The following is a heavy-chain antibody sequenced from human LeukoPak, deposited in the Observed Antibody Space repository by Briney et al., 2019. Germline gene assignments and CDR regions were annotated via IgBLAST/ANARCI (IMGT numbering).Heavy chain of an antibody. CDR2: INPNSGGT. Sequence: ASVKVSCKASGYTFTGYYMHWVRQAPGQGLEWMGWINPNSGGTNYAQKFQGRVTMTRDTSISTAYMELSRLRSDDTAVYYCARERDIVVVVAATYDAFDNWGQGTMVTVSS. CDR3: ARERDIVVVVAATYDAFDN. V-gene: IGHV1-2*02. D-gene: IGHD2-15*01. J-gene: IGHJ3*02. CDR1: GYTFTGYY.